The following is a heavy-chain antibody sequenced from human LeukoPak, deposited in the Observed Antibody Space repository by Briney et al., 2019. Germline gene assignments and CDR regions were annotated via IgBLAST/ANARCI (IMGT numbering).Heavy chain of an antibody. J-gene: IGHJ5*02. Sequence: SVKVSCKASGGTFSSYAISWVRQAPGQGLEWMGRIIPILGIANYAQKFQGRVTITADKSTSTAYIELSSLRSEDTAVYYCARDWGITMVRGIWFDPWGQGTLVTVSS. CDR2: IIPILGIA. V-gene: IGHV1-69*04. CDR1: GGTFSSYA. CDR3: ARDWGITMVRGIWFDP. D-gene: IGHD3-10*01.